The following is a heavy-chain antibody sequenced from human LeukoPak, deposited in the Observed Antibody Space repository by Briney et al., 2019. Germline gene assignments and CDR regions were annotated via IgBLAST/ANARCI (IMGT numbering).Heavy chain of an antibody. CDR3: ARVGYGNSATHFDY. CDR1: AYTFTDYY. CDR2: MNPNSGGA. Sequence: ASVKVSCKASAYTFTDYYIHWVRQAPGQGLEWMGRMNPNSGGADYAPKFQGSVSMTRETSIKTAYVELTRLQSDDTAMYYCARVGYGNSATHFDYWGQGTLVTVS. D-gene: IGHD4-23*01. J-gene: IGHJ4*02. V-gene: IGHV1-2*06.